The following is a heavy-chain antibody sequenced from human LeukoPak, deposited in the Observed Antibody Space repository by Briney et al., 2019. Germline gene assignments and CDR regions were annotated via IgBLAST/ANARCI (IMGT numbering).Heavy chain of an antibody. CDR1: GFSFSSYE. CDR2: ISSSGSTR. J-gene: IGHJ4*02. CDR3: ATDRKVGTWDPRFNY. V-gene: IGHV3-48*03. D-gene: IGHD4-23*01. Sequence: PGGSLRLSCAASGFSFSSYEFNWVRQAPGKGLEWISYISSSGSTRYYADSVKGRFTTSRDNAKNSLNLQMNSLRAEDTAIYYCATDRKVGTWDPRFNYWGQGTLVTVSS.